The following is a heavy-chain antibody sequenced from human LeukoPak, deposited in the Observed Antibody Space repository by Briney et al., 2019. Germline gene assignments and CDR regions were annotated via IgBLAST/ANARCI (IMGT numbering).Heavy chain of an antibody. CDR1: GYTFTSYV. CDR3: ARLIVDSSWYVGGDY. CDR2: ISAYNGNT. D-gene: IGHD6-13*01. V-gene: IGHV1-18*01. Sequence: GASVKVSCKASGYTFTSYVISWVRQAPGQGLEWMGWISAYNGNTNYAQKLQGRVTMTTDTSTSTAYMELRSLRSDDTAVYYCARLIVDSSWYVGGDYWGQGTLVTVSS. J-gene: IGHJ4*02.